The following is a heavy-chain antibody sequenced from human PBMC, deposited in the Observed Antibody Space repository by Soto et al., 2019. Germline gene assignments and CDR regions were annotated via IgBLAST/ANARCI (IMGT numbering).Heavy chain of an antibody. J-gene: IGHJ3*02. D-gene: IGHD2-15*01. CDR1: GGTFSSYA. Sequence: QVQLVQSGAEVKKPGSSVKVSCKASGGTFSSYAISWVRQAPGQGLEWMGGIIPILGTANYAQKFQGRVTITADESTSTAYMELSSLRSEDTAVYYCAREAGYCSGGSCYHDAFDIWGQGTMVTVSS. V-gene: IGHV1-69*01. CDR3: AREAGYCSGGSCYHDAFDI. CDR2: IIPILGTA.